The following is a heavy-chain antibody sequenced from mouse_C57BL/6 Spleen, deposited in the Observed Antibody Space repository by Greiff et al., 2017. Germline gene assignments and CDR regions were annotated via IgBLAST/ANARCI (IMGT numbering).Heavy chain of an antibody. D-gene: IGHD2-5*01. CDR3: TRGSNSPFAY. V-gene: IGHV5-9-1*02. J-gene: IGHJ3*01. CDR2: ISSGGDYI. CDR1: GFTFSSYA. Sequence: EVKLMESGEGLVKPGGSLKLSCAASGFTFSSYAMSWVRQTPEKRLEWVAYISSGGDYIYYADTVKGRFTISRDNARNTLYLQMSSLKSEDTAMYYCTRGSNSPFAYWGQGTLVTVSA.